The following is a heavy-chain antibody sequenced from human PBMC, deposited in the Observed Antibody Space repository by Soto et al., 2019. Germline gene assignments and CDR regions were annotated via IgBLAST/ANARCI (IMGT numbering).Heavy chain of an antibody. CDR3: ASMGYHYGSGSYPLDY. Sequence: WTWLRQPPGKVLEWIGFMYNSGRTHYHPSLTIRVTISLNTSKNPFSLNLRSVTAADAAVYYCASMGYHYGSGSYPLDYWGQGTLVTVSS. CDR2: MYNSGRT. D-gene: IGHD3-10*01. J-gene: IGHJ4*02. V-gene: IGHV4-59*08.